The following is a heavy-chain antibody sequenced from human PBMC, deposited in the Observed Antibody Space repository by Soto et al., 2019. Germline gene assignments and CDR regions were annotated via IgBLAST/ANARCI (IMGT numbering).Heavy chain of an antibody. CDR3: AKDNSGAFDI. CDR2: ISGDSGST. J-gene: IGHJ3*02. V-gene: IGHV3-23*01. CDR1: GFTFSIYA. Sequence: GGSLRLSCAASGFTFSIYAMSWVRQTPGQGLEWVSAISGDSGSTSYADSVKGRFTISRDNARNTLYLQMNSLRAEDTALYYCAKDNSGAFDIWGKGTMVTFS. D-gene: IGHD6-25*01.